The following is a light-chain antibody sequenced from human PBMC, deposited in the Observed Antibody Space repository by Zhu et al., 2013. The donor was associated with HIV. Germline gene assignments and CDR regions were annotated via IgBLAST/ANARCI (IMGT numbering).Light chain of an antibody. CDR3: GTWDSSLTAGV. Sequence: QSVLTQPPSVSGTPGQRVTLSCTGTPSNVGAGYAVHWYQQLPGTAPRLLIYDDDHRPSGVPDRFSGSRSGTSATLGITGLQTGDEAEYYCGTWDSSLTAGVFGGGTKVTVL. V-gene: IGLV1-40*01. CDR1: PSNVGAGYA. CDR2: DDD. J-gene: IGLJ3*02.